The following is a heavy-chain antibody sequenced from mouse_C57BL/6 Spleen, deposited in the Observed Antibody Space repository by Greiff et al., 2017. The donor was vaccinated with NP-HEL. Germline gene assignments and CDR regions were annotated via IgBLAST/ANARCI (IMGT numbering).Heavy chain of an antibody. Sequence: DVMLVASGGGLVQPGGSLSLSCAASGFTFTDYYMSWVRQPPGKALEWLGFIRNKANGYTTEYSASVKGRFTISRDNSQSILYLQMNALRAEDSATDDCARYSNYWYFDVWGTGTTVTVSS. J-gene: IGHJ1*03. CDR1: GFTFTDYY. CDR2: IRNKANGYTT. V-gene: IGHV7-3*01. CDR3: ARYSNYWYFDV.